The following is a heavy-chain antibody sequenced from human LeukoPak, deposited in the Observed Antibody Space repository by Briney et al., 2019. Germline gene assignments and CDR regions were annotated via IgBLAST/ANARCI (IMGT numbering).Heavy chain of an antibody. CDR3: ARGRCISGSYYNFDR. V-gene: IGHV4-38-2*01. J-gene: IGHJ4*02. CDR1: GYSISSGYY. CDR2: IYHSGTT. Sequence: SETLSLTCAVAGYSISSGYYWGWIRQPPGKGLEWIGSIYHSGTTHYNPSLQSRVTMSADTSNSQFSLKVNSVTAADTAVYHCARGRCISGSYYNFDRWGQGTLVTVSS. D-gene: IGHD1-26*01.